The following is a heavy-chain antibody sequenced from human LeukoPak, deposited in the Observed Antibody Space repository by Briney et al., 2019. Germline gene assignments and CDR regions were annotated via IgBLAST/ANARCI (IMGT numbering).Heavy chain of an antibody. CDR1: GGSINSGSYF. D-gene: IGHD6-13*01. J-gene: IGHJ4*02. CDR2: IHTSGST. Sequence: PSETLSLTCTVSGGSINSGSYFWSWIRQPAGKGLEWIGRIHTSGSTNYNPSLKSRVTISVDTSKNQFSLKLSSVTAADTAVYYCARVEVLYSSSWITTDYWGQGTLATVSS. CDR3: ARVEVLYSSSWITTDY. V-gene: IGHV4-61*02.